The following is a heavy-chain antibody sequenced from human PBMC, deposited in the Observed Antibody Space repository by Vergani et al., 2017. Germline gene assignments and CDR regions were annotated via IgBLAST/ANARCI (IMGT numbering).Heavy chain of an antibody. V-gene: IGHV3-33*01. CDR2: IWYDGSNK. Sequence: VQLVESGGGVVQPGRSLRLSCAASGFTFSSYGMHWVRQAPGKGLEWVAVIWYDGSNKYYADSVKGRFTISRDNSKNTLYLQMNSLRAEDTAVYYCARDGIGEQTGQWGYWGQGTLVTVSS. CDR3: ARDGIGEQTGQWGY. D-gene: IGHD3-10*01. CDR1: GFTFSSYG. J-gene: IGHJ4*02.